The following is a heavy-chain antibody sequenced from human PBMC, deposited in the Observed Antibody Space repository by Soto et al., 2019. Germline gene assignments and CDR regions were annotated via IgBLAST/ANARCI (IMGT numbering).Heavy chain of an antibody. J-gene: IGHJ4*02. Sequence: EVQLVESGGGLVKPGGSLRLSCAASGFTFNNAWMSWVRQVPGGGLEWVGRIKRNIDGGTTDYAAPVKGRFAISRDDSHSTLYLQMNSVKSEDTAVYYCTTVDAVVLNWGLGILVTVSS. CDR2: IKRNIDGGTT. CDR1: GFTFNNAW. D-gene: IGHD6-19*01. CDR3: TTVDAVVLN. V-gene: IGHV3-15*01.